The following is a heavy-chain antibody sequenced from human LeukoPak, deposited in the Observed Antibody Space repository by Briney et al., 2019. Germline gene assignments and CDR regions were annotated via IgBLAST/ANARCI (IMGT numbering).Heavy chain of an antibody. J-gene: IGHJ3*02. D-gene: IGHD3-10*01. CDR3: ARESMVRGNDAFDI. Sequence: SETLSLTCTVSGYSISSGYYWGWIRQPPGKGLEWIGSIYHSGSTYYNPSLKSRVTMSVDTSKNQFSLKLSSVTAADTAVYYCARESMVRGNDAFDIWGQGTMVTVSS. CDR1: GYSISSGYY. V-gene: IGHV4-38-2*02. CDR2: IYHSGST.